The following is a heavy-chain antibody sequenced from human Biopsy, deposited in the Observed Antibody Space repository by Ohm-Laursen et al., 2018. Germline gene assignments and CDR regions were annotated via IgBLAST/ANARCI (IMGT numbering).Heavy chain of an antibody. Sequence: GSLRLSCTASGFTFRKHAMSWVRQAPGKGLVWVSRINSDGSSTNYADAVKGRFTISRDNAKNTVFLQMNSLRAEDTAVYYCTRAEAGSGSLLYFDYWGQGTLVTVSS. D-gene: IGHD3-10*01. CDR2: INSDGSST. V-gene: IGHV3-74*01. CDR3: TRAEAGSGSLLYFDY. CDR1: GFTFRKHA. J-gene: IGHJ4*02.